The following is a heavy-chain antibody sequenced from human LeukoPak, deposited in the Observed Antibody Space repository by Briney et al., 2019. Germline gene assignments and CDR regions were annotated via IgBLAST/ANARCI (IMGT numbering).Heavy chain of an antibody. CDR3: AKDGYGRAFDY. CDR1: GFTFSNYG. CDR2: LRYDGSNK. J-gene: IGHJ4*02. V-gene: IGHV3-30*02. D-gene: IGHD5-12*01. Sequence: GGSLRLSCAASGFTFSNYGMHWVRQAPGKGLEWVAFLRYDGSNKYYSGSVKGRFTISRDNSNNMLYLQMNNLRAEDTAVYSCAKDGYGRAFDYWGQGTLVTVSS.